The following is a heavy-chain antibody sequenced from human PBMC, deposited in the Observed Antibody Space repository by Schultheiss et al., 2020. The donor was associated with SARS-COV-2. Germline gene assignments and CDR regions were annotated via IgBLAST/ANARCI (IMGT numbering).Heavy chain of an antibody. V-gene: IGHV1-3*01. D-gene: IGHD2-15*01. J-gene: IGHJ4*02. CDR2: INAGKDNG. CDR1: GYPFASYA. CDR3: ARDGGRGFCFDY. Sequence: ASVKVSCKASGYPFASYAMHWVRQAPGQRLEWMGWINAGKDNGEYSQKLQGRVTITRDTSASTGYMELSSLRSEDTAVYYCARDGGRGFCFDYWGQGTLVTVSS.